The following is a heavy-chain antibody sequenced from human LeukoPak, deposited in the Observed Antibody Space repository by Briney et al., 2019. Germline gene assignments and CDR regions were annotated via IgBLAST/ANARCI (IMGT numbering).Heavy chain of an antibody. CDR3: ARVDYSSLSPDQYYYYYGMDV. CDR1: GFTFSSYS. Sequence: GGSLRLSCAASGFTFSSYSMNWVRQAPGKGLEWVAVIWYDGSNKYYPDSVKGRFTISRDNSKNTLYLQMNSLRAEDTAVYYCARVDYSSLSPDQYYYYYGMDVWGQGTTVTVSS. D-gene: IGHD6-6*01. CDR2: IWYDGSNK. V-gene: IGHV3-33*08. J-gene: IGHJ6*02.